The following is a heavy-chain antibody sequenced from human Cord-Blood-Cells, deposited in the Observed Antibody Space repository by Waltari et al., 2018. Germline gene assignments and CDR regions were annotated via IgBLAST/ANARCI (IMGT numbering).Heavy chain of an antibody. Sequence: QVQLVQSGAEVKKPGASVKVSCKASGYTFTSSAINWMRQATGQGLEWMGWMNPNSGNTGYAQKFQGRVTITRNTSISTAYMELSSLRSEDTAVYYCARGQLLGVDAFDIWGQGTMVTVSS. CDR3: ARGQLLGVDAFDI. D-gene: IGHD1-26*01. J-gene: IGHJ3*02. V-gene: IGHV1-8*03. CDR2: MNPNSGNT. CDR1: GYTFTSSA.